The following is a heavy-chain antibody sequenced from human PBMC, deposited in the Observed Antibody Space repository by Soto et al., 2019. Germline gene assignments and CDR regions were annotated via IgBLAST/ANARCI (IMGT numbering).Heavy chain of an antibody. V-gene: IGHV1-18*01. CDR2: ISAYNGNT. CDR3: ARAVPYYDYIWGSNYYMDV. Sequence: QVQLVQSGAEVKKPGASVKVSCKASGYTFTSYGISWVRQAPGQGLEWMGWISAYNGNTNYAQKVQGRVTMTTDTSTSTAYMGLRSLRSDDTAVYYCARAVPYYDYIWGSNYYMDVWGKGTTVTVSS. D-gene: IGHD3-16*01. CDR1: GYTFTSYG. J-gene: IGHJ6*03.